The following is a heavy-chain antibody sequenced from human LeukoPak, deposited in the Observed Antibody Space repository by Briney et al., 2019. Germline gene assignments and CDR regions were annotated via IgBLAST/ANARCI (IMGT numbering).Heavy chain of an antibody. CDR1: GFTFSSYW. J-gene: IGHJ4*02. CDR2: IKQDGSEK. CDR3: ASKHSSSWYGAFFDY. V-gene: IGHV3-7*01. Sequence: GGSLRLSCAASGFTFSSYWMSWVRQAPGKGLEWVANIKQDGSEKYYVDSVKGRFTISRDNAKNSLYLQMNSLRAEDTAVYYCASKHSSSWYGAFFDYWGQGTLVTVSS. D-gene: IGHD6-13*01.